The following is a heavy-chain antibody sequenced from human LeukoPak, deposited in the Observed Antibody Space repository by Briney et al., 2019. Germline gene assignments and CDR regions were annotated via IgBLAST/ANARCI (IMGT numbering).Heavy chain of an antibody. V-gene: IGHV3-23*01. CDR3: AKDRDSTSWLKVFDY. CDR1: GFTFSNYA. CDR2: ISGSGGST. D-gene: IGHD6-13*01. J-gene: IGHJ4*02. Sequence: PGGSLRLSCAASGFTFSNYAMNWVRQAPGKGLEWVSGISGSGGSTYYADSVKGRFTISRDNSKNTVYLQMNSLRAEDTALYYCAKDRDSTSWLKVFDYWGQGTLVTVSS.